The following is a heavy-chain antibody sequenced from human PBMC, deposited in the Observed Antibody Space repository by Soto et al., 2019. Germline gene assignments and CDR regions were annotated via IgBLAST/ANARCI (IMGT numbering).Heavy chain of an antibody. CDR3: AHTAATGGYWETFDF. J-gene: IGHJ4*02. CDR1: GFSLNTGGVG. D-gene: IGHD2-21*02. V-gene: IGHV2-5*01. CDR2: IYWRDDK. Sequence: QITLKESGPTLVRPTQTLTLTCTFSGFSLNTGGVGVGWFRQPPGKALEWLALIYWRDDKRYRPTLKSRLTITESNAKSQVVLTTTNMDPGDTATYYCAHTAATGGYWETFDFWGQGILVTVSS.